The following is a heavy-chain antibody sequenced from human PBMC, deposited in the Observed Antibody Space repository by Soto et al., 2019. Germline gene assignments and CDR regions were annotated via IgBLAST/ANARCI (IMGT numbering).Heavy chain of an antibody. CDR1: PDAIRSCGSS. V-gene: IGHV4-30-2*01. CDR3: ARDNRSGYYFDY. J-gene: IGHJ4*02. D-gene: IGHD3-22*01. CDR2: IYQSGTT. Sequence: SGTVSVKGYVSPDAIRSCGSSQNLIRQPPGKGLELIGNIYQSGTTDYNPSLKSRVTISVDRSKNQFSLKLSSVTAADTAVYYCARDNRSGYYFDYWGQG.